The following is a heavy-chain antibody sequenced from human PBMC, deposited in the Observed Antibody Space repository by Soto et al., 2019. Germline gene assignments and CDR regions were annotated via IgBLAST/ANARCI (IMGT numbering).Heavy chain of an antibody. J-gene: IGHJ4*02. CDR3: ASTGTYYYDSSGYSPLDY. CDR2: IGPSDSYT. D-gene: IGHD3-22*01. CDR1: GYSFTSYW. V-gene: IGHV5-10-1*01. Sequence: PGESLKISCKGSGYSFTSYWISWVRQMPGKGLEWMGRIGPSDSYTNYSPSFQGHVTISADKSISTAYLQWSSLKASDTAMYYCASTGTYYYDSSGYSPLDYWGQGTLVTVSS.